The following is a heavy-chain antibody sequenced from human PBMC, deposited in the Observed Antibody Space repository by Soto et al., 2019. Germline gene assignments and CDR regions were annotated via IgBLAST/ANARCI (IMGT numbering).Heavy chain of an antibody. J-gene: IGHJ3*02. CDR2: IDWDNDK. CDR1: GFLLSTSGGR. V-gene: IGHV2-70*04. D-gene: IGHD3-22*01. CDR3: ARVGDYYDSSGYLPDAFDI. Sequence: TQTLTLTGAFSGFLLSTSGGRVCWIGQPPGKALEWLARIDWDNDKFYSTSLKTRLTISKDTSKNQVVLTITNMDPVDTATYYCARVGDYYDSSGYLPDAFDIWGQGTTVTIS.